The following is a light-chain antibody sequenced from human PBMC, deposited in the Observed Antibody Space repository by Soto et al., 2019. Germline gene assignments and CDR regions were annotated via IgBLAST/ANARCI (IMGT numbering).Light chain of an antibody. CDR2: GAS. CDR3: QQYANWPKT. V-gene: IGKV3-15*01. J-gene: IGKJ1*01. Sequence: EIVMTHSPATLSVSPCERATLSCRASQSVSRNLAWYQQKPGQSPRLLIYGASTRATGIPARFSGSGSGTEFTLTISSLQSEDSAVYFCQQYANWPKTFGQGTKVDIK. CDR1: QSVSRN.